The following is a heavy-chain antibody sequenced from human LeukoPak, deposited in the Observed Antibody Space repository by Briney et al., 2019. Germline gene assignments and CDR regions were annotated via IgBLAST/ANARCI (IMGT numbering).Heavy chain of an antibody. Sequence: PGGALRLSCAASGFTFCSSAMSWGRQAPGEGVEWVPAIYNNGGYTYYADSVQGRFTISRDNSKSTLCLQMNSLRAEDTAVYYCAKQLGYCSDGSCYFPYWGQGTLVTVSS. J-gene: IGHJ4*02. CDR3: AKQLGYCSDGSCYFPY. D-gene: IGHD2-15*01. CDR1: GFTFCSSA. V-gene: IGHV3-23*01. CDR2: IYNNGGYT.